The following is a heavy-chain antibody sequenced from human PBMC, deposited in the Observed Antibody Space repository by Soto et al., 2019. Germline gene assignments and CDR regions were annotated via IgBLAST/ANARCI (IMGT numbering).Heavy chain of an antibody. J-gene: IGHJ3*02. CDR1: VGSISSGSYS. D-gene: IGHD2-21*01. V-gene: IGHV4-30-2*01. CDR3: VRGLVIMTITDAFDM. CDR2: IYHSGST. Sequence: SETLSLTCSVSVGSISSGSYSWIWIRHPPGKGLEWIGYIYHSGSTYYNPSLKSRVTISVDRSKNQFSLKLSSVTAADTAVYYCVRGLVIMTITDAFDMWGQGTMVTVSS.